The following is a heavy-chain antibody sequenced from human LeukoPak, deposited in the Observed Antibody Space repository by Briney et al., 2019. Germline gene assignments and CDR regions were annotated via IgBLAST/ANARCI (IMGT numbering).Heavy chain of an antibody. CDR3: ARESSRYYYDSSGYVY. D-gene: IGHD3-22*01. V-gene: IGHV3-11*01. Sequence: GGSLRLSCAASGFTFSDYYMSWIRQAPGKGLEWVSYISSSGSTIYYADSVKGRFTISRDNAKNSLCLQMNSLRAEDTAVYYCARESSRYYYDSSGYVYWGQGTLVTVSS. J-gene: IGHJ4*02. CDR2: ISSSGSTI. CDR1: GFTFSDYY.